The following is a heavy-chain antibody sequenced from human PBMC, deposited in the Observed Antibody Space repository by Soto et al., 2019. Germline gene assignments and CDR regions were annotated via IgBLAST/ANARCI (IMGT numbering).Heavy chain of an antibody. CDR1: GGTFSIYT. D-gene: IGHD2-15*01. CDR2: IIPILGIA. V-gene: IGHV1-69*02. CDR3: VFEWWGDFPVLYFQQ. Sequence: SVKVSCKSSGGTFSIYTISWVRQAPGQGLEWMGRIIPILGIANYAQKFQGRVTITADKSTSTAYMELSSLRSEDTAVYYCVFEWWGDFPVLYFQQWGQGTQVPVSS. J-gene: IGHJ1*01.